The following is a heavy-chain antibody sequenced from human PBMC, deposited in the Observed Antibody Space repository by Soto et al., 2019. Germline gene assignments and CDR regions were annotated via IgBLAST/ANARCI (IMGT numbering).Heavy chain of an antibody. CDR1: GFTFSNAW. J-gene: IGHJ4*02. D-gene: IGHD2-2*01. CDR3: TTANESPIVVVPAATRYFDY. CDR2: IKSKTDGGTT. Sequence: PGGSLRLSCAASGFTFSNAWMNWVRQAPGKGLEWVGRIKSKTDGGTTDYAAPVKGRFTISRDDSKNTLHLQMNSLKTEDTAVYYCTTANESPIVVVPAATRYFDYWGQGTLVTVSS. V-gene: IGHV3-15*07.